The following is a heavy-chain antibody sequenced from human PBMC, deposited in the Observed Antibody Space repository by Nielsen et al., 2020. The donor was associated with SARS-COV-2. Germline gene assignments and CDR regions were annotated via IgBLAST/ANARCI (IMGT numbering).Heavy chain of an antibody. CDR3: ARDRGDYGDYGH. CDR2: ISAHNGNT. Sequence: ASVKVSCKASGYTFTNYGISWVRQAPGQGLEWMGWISAHNGNTNYAQKLQGRVTMTTDTSTSTAYMELRSLRSDDTAVYCCARDRGDYGDYGHWGQGTLVTVSS. V-gene: IGHV1-18*01. CDR1: GYTFTNYG. J-gene: IGHJ4*02. D-gene: IGHD4-17*01.